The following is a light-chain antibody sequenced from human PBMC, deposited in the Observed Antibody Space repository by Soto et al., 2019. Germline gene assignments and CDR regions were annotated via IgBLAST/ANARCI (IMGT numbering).Light chain of an antibody. CDR2: GAF. CDR3: QHYDSRPYT. Sequence: IVLTQSPGTLSLSPGEGVTLSCRASQSVRSGYLAWYQQKPGQAPRLLIYGAFVRATGIPDRFSGSGSGTDFTLTISRLEPEDFAVYYCQHYDSRPYTFGQGT. V-gene: IGKV3-20*01. J-gene: IGKJ2*01. CDR1: QSVRSGY.